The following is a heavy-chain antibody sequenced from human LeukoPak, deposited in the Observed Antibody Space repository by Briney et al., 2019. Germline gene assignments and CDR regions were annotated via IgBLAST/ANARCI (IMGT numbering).Heavy chain of an antibody. J-gene: IGHJ4*02. V-gene: IGHV3-23*01. CDR2: VSGSGGNT. D-gene: IGHD2-2*01. CDR3: AKAGRDIVVVPAATPDY. Sequence: GGSLGLSCAASGFIFSNYALNWVRQAPGRGLEWVSTVSGSGGNTYYADSVKGRFTISRDNSKNTLYLQMNGLRAEDTALYYCAKAGRDIVVVPAATPDYWGQGTLVTVSS. CDR1: GFIFSNYA.